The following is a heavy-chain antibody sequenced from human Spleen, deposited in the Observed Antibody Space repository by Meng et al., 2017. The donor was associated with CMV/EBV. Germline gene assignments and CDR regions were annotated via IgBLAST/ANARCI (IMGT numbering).Heavy chain of an antibody. Sequence: GGSLRLSCAASGSSFSDYWMSWVRQAPGKGLEWVANIGQDGSEKNYVDSVKGRFTISRDNARNSLYLQMNRLRVEDTAVYYCVPGFWGVWGQGTTVTVSS. CDR3: VPGFWGV. CDR1: GSSFSDYW. J-gene: IGHJ6*02. D-gene: IGHD3-16*01. CDR2: IGQDGSEK. V-gene: IGHV3-7*01.